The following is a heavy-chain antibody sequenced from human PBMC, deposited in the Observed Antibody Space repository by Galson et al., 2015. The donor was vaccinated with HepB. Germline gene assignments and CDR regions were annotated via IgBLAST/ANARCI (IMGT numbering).Heavy chain of an antibody. CDR2: ISGSGDST. D-gene: IGHD3-10*01. V-gene: IGHV3-23*01. Sequence: SLRLSCAVSGFTFSSYAMSWVRQAPGKGLEWVSTISGSGDSTYYADSVRGRFTISRDNSKNTLYLQMSSLRAEDTAIYYCAKKRERGAPRRYYFSYGMDVWGQGTTVTVSS. CDR3: AKKRERGAPRRYYFSYGMDV. CDR1: GFTFSSYA. J-gene: IGHJ6*02.